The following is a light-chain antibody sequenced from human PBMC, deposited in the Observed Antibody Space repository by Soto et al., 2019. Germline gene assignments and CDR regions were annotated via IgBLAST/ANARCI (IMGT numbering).Light chain of an antibody. J-gene: IGKJ4*01. CDR1: QSISSY. V-gene: IGKV1-39*01. CDR3: QQTYNTPLT. CDR2: AES. Sequence: DIQMTQSPSSLSASVGDRVTITCRASQSISSYLNWYQQKPGKAPNLMIYAESSLQSGVPSSFSGSGSGTDFNLTISSLQPEDFATYYCQQTYNTPLTFGGGTKVEIK.